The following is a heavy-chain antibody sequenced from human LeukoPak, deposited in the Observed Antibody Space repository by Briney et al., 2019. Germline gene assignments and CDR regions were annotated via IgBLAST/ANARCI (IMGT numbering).Heavy chain of an antibody. D-gene: IGHD2-15*01. V-gene: IGHV3-30*18. CDR2: ISYDGSNK. Sequence: PGGSLRLSCAASGFTFSSYGMHWVRQAPGKGLEWVAVISYDGSNKYYADSVKGRFTISRDNSKSTLYLQMNSLRAEDTAVYYCAKEGRYCSGGSCYSSWGQGTLVTVSS. CDR3: AKEGRYCSGGSCYSS. J-gene: IGHJ4*02. CDR1: GFTFSSYG.